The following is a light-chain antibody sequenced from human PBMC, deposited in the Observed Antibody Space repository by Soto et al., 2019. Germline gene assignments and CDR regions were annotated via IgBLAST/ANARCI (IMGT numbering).Light chain of an antibody. CDR2: GAS. CDR1: QSVSSN. V-gene: IGKV3-15*01. Sequence: EIVMTQSTATLSVSPGERATLSCRASQSVSSNLAWYQQKPGQAPRLLIYGASTRATGIPARFSGSGSGTEFTLTISSLQSEDFAVYYCQQYNKWPWGAVGQWIKVEIK. CDR3: QQYNKWPWGA. J-gene: IGKJ1*01.